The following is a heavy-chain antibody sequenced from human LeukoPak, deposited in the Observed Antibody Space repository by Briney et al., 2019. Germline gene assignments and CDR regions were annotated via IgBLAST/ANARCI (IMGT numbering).Heavy chain of an antibody. D-gene: IGHD3-10*01. Sequence: GASVKVSCKASGYTFTSYDINWVRQATGQELEWMGWMNPNSGNTGYAQKFQGRVTMTRNTSISTAYMELSSLRSEDTAVYYCASPLWFGESDAFDIWGQGTMVTVSS. CDR3: ASPLWFGESDAFDI. CDR1: GYTFTSYD. CDR2: MNPNSGNT. J-gene: IGHJ3*02. V-gene: IGHV1-8*01.